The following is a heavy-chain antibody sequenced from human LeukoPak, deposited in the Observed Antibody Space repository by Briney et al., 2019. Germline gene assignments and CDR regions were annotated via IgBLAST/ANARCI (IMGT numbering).Heavy chain of an antibody. CDR3: AKEKPPKLTRPLYFDY. CDR1: GFTFDDYA. J-gene: IGHJ4*02. Sequence: PGRSLRLSCAASGFTFDDYAMHWVRQAPGKGLEWVSGISWNSGSIGYADSVKGRFTTSRDNAKNSLYLQMDSLRAEDTALYYCAKEKPPKLTRPLYFDYWGQGTLVTVSS. V-gene: IGHV3-9*01. CDR2: ISWNSGSI. D-gene: IGHD4/OR15-4a*01.